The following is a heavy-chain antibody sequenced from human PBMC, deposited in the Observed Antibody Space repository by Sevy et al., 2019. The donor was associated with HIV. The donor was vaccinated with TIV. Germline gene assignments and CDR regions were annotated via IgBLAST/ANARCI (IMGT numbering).Heavy chain of an antibody. CDR2: INSDGSST. CDR3: AREPVHFLSSTSYGMDV. J-gene: IGHJ6*02. V-gene: IGHV3-74*01. D-gene: IGHD3-3*02. Sequence: GGSLRLSCAASGFTFSSYWMHWVRQAPGKGLVWVSRINSDGSSTSYADSVKGRFTISRDNAKNTLYLQMNSLRAEDTAVYYCAREPVHFLSSTSYGMDVWGQGTTVTVSS. CDR1: GFTFSSYW.